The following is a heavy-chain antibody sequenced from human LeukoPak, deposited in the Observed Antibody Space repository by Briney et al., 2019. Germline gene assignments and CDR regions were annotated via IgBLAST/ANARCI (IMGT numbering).Heavy chain of an antibody. CDR3: ARAYEYGWFDP. J-gene: IGHJ5*02. CDR1: GYTVTDHY. V-gene: IGHV1-2*02. CDR2: INPKTGDT. Sequence: GASVKVSCKASGYTVTDHYLHWVRQAPGQGPEWMGWINPKTGDTTYAQKFQGRVTMTWDRSITTAYMELSSLRSDDTAMYYCARAYEYGWFDPWGQGTQVTASS. D-gene: IGHD4/OR15-4a*01.